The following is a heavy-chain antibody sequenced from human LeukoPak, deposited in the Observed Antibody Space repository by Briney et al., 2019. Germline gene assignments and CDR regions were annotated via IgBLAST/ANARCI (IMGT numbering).Heavy chain of an antibody. CDR3: ATGRNSGSYEY. D-gene: IGHD1-26*01. Sequence: ASVKVSCKASGYTFTTYGINWGRQAPGQGLEWMGWISTYNGNTNYAQKFQGRVTMTTDTSTSTAYMELRSLRSDDTAVYYCATGRNSGSYEYWGQGTLVTISS. CDR1: GYTFTTYG. J-gene: IGHJ4*02. CDR2: ISTYNGNT. V-gene: IGHV1-18*01.